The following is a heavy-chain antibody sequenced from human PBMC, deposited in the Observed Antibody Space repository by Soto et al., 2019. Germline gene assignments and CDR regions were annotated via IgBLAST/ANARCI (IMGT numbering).Heavy chain of an antibody. D-gene: IGHD2-2*01. J-gene: IGHJ4*02. CDR2: IGTAGDT. CDR1: GFTFSSYD. Sequence: GGSLRLSCAASGFTFSSYDMHWVRQATGKGLEWVSAIGTAGDTYYPGSVKGRFTISRENAKNSLYLQMNSLRAEDTAVYYCARVSGYCSSTSCYYYFDYWGQGTLVTVSS. CDR3: ARVSGYCSSTSCYYYFDY. V-gene: IGHV3-13*01.